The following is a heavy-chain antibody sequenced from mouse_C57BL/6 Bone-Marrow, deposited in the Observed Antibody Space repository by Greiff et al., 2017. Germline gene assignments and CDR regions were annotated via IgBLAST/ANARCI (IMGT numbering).Heavy chain of an antibody. CDR2: ISNGGGST. CDR3: ARPGIPDYAMDY. V-gene: IGHV5-12*01. Sequence: EVKLMESGGGLVQPGGSLKLSCAASGFTFSDYYMYWVRQTPEKRLEWVAYISNGGGSTYYPDTVKGRFTISRDNAKNTLYLQMSRLKSEDTAMYYCARPGIPDYAMDYWGQGTSVTVSS. CDR1: GFTFSDYY. J-gene: IGHJ4*01.